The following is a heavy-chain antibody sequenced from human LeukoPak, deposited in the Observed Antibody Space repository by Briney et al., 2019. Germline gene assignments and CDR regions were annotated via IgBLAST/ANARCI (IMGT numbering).Heavy chain of an antibody. D-gene: IGHD2/OR15-2a*01. J-gene: IGHJ3*02. CDR1: GFTFTSSA. CDR2: IVVGSGNT. V-gene: IGHV1-58*01. CDR3: ATDRSLYGHLDAFDI. Sequence: GTSVKVSCKASGFTFTSSAVQWVRQARGQRLEWIGWIVVGSGNTNYAQKFQERVTITRDMSTSTAYMELSSLRSEDTAVYYCATDRSLYGHLDAFDIWGQGTMVTVSS.